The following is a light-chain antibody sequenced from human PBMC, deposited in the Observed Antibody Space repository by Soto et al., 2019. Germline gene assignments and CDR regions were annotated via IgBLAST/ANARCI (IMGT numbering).Light chain of an antibody. Sequence: EIVLTQSPATLSLSPGGGATLSCRASQGVKRYLAWYQQKPGQAPRLLIHGATTRATGIPARFSGSGSGTDFTLTIRSLEPEDFAVYHCQQRSNWITFGQGTRLEIK. CDR3: QQRSNWIT. CDR2: GAT. CDR1: QGVKRY. J-gene: IGKJ5*01. V-gene: IGKV3D-11*01.